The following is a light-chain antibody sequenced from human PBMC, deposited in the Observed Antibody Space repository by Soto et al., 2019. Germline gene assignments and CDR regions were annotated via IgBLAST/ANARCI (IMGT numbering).Light chain of an antibody. Sequence: IQVTQSPPTLSASVGDRVTITCRASQTISTWMAWYQQKPGKAPKLLVYDASTLQSGVASRFSGSGSGTEFTLTISSLQPDDFATYYCQHYNSYSEAFGQGTKVDI. CDR2: DAS. CDR3: QHYNSYSEA. V-gene: IGKV1-5*01. J-gene: IGKJ1*01. CDR1: QTISTW.